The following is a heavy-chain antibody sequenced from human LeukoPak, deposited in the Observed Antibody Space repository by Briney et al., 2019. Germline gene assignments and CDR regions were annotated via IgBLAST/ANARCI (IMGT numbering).Heavy chain of an antibody. CDR3: ARGGSYLSAFDI. J-gene: IGHJ3*02. Sequence: ASVKVSCKVSGYTLTELSMHWVRQAPGKGLEWMGGFDPEDGETIYAQKFQGRVTMTEDTSTDTAYMELSSLRSEDTAVYYCARGGSYLSAFDIWGQGTMVTVSS. D-gene: IGHD1-26*01. CDR1: GYTLTELS. CDR2: FDPEDGET. V-gene: IGHV1-24*01.